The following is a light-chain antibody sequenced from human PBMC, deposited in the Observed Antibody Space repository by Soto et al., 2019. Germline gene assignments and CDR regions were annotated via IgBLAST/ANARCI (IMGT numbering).Light chain of an antibody. J-gene: IGKJ2*01. CDR1: QNINTY. Sequence: DIQMTQSPSSLSASVGDRVTITCRASQNINTYLNWYQQKPGKAPNLLIYAASNLQSGVPSRFSGSGSGTDFTLTISSLQTEDIATYYCQQSYGTPMYTFGQGTKLEIK. CDR2: AAS. V-gene: IGKV1-39*01. CDR3: QQSYGTPMYT.